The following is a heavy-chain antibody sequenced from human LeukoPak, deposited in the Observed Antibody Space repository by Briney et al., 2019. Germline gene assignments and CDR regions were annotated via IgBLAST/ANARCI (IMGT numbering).Heavy chain of an antibody. J-gene: IGHJ4*02. CDR2: ISAYNGKT. V-gene: IGHV1-18*01. Sequence: GASVKVSCTASGYTFTSYGISWVRQAPGQGLEWMGWISAYNGKTNYAQKLQGRVTMTTDTSTSTAYMELRSLRSDDAAVYYCASLYGSGSQVTPYYFDYWGQGTLVTVSS. CDR1: GYTFTSYG. CDR3: ASLYGSGSQVTPYYFDY. D-gene: IGHD3-10*01.